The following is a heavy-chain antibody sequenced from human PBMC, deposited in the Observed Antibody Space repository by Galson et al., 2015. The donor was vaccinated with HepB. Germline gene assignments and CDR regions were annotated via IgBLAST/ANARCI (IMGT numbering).Heavy chain of an antibody. D-gene: IGHD5-12*01. CDR3: ARHPSHRSTGYEPYY. CDR1: GGSISPYY. J-gene: IGHJ4*02. Sequence: ETLSLTCTVSGGSISPYYWNWIRQPPGKGLEWIGYIYYTGITNYNPSLKSRLTISVDRSKNQFSLKLSSVTAADTAVYYCARHPSHRSTGYEPYYWGQGALVTVSS. CDR2: IYYTGIT. V-gene: IGHV4-59*08.